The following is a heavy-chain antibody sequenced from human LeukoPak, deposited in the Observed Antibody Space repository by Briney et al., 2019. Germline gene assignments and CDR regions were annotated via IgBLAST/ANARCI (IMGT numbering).Heavy chain of an antibody. J-gene: IGHJ4*02. CDR1: GFTFSNFA. CDR2: ISTSGT. Sequence: GGSLRLSCAASGFTFSNFAMTWVRQAPGKGLEWVSVISTSGTYYAESVKGRITISRDNSKNTLYLQMSSLRAEDTAVYYCAKNINHLEWGQGTLVTVSS. CDR3: AKNINHLE. D-gene: IGHD1-14*01. V-gene: IGHV3-23*01.